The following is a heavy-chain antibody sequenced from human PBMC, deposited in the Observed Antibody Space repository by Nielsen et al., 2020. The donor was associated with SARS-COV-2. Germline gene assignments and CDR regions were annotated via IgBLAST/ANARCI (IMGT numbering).Heavy chain of an antibody. CDR3: ARNTFFDF. Sequence: GESLKISCVASGFTFSKFAMSWVRRAPGKGLEWVSAISGSGSNTYYIDSVKGRFTISEDSSKNTVSLQMNSLRAEDTAVYFCARNTFFDFWGQGTLVTVSS. V-gene: IGHV3-23*01. J-gene: IGHJ4*02. CDR2: ISGSGSNT. CDR1: GFTFSKFA.